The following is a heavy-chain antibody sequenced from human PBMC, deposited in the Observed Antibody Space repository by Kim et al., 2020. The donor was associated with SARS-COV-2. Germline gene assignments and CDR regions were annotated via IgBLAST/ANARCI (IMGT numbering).Heavy chain of an antibody. CDR2: INPSGGST. CDR1: GYTFTSYY. D-gene: IGHD3-22*01. Sequence: ASVKVSCKASGYTFTSYYMHWVRQAPGQGLEWMGIINPSGGSTSYAQKFQGRVTMTRDTSTSTVYMELSSLRSEDTAVYYCARGSSGQYTGLYYFDYWGQGTLVTVSS. V-gene: IGHV1-46*01. J-gene: IGHJ4*02. CDR3: ARGSSGQYTGLYYFDY.